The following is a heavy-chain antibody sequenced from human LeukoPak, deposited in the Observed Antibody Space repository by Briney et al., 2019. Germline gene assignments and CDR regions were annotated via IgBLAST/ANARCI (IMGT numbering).Heavy chain of an antibody. Sequence: GGSLRLSCVASGFIFDDYGMSWVRQAPGKGLEWVANIKQDGSEKYYVDSVKGRFTISRDNAKNSLYLQMNSLRAEDTAVYYCARDGAGLVRGPDYWGQGTLVTVSS. D-gene: IGHD3-10*01. V-gene: IGHV3-7*01. CDR2: IKQDGSEK. J-gene: IGHJ4*02. CDR3: ARDGAGLVRGPDY. CDR1: GFIFDDYG.